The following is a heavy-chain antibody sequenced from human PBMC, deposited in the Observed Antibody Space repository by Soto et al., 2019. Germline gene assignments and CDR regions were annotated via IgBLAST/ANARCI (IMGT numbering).Heavy chain of an antibody. D-gene: IGHD3-22*01. CDR1: GGSVSSGSYY. V-gene: IGHV4-61*01. Sequence: QVQLQESGPGLVKPSETLSLTCSVSGGSVSSGSYYWSWIRQPPGKGLEWIGYIYYSGRTNSNPSLKSRVTISVDTSKNQFSLKLCSVTAADTAVYYCARGDYYDSSGYPYGLDVWGQGTTVTVSS. CDR3: ARGDYYDSSGYPYGLDV. J-gene: IGHJ6*02. CDR2: IYYSGRT.